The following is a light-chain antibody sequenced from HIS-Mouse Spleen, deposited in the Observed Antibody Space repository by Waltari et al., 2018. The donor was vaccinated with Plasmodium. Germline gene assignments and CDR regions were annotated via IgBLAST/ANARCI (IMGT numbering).Light chain of an antibody. CDR3: QAWDSSTWV. J-gene: IGLJ3*02. CDR2: QDS. CDR1: KLGDQY. Sequence: SYELTQPPSVSVSPGQTASITCSGDKLGDQYACWYQQKPGQSPLLVIYQDSKRPSGIPERFSGSNSGNTATLTISGTQAMDEADYYCQAWDSSTWVFGGGTKLTVL. V-gene: IGLV3-1*01.